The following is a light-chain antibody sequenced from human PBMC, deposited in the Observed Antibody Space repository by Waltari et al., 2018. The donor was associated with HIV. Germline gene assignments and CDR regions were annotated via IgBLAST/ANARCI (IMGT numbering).Light chain of an antibody. CDR1: QSVSSNY. CDR3: PQYGNSPVYT. Sequence: EIVLTQSPGILSLSPGERATLSCRASQSVSSNYLAWYQQKPGRAPRLLIFDASTRASGIPDRFSCSGFGTDFTLTISRLEPEDFAVYYCPQYGNSPVYTFGQGTKLEIK. V-gene: IGKV3-20*01. J-gene: IGKJ2*01. CDR2: DAS.